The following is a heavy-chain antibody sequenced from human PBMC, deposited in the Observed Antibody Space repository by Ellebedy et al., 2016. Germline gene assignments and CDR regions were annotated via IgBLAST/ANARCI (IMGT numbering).Heavy chain of an antibody. V-gene: IGHV4-34*01. D-gene: IGHD6-19*01. CDR3: ARGPDRLIAVAVDR. CDR2: INHSGST. Sequence: SETLSLTCTVSGGSISSYYWSWIRQPPGKGLEWIGEINHSGSTNYNPSLKSRVTISVDTSKNQFSLKLSSVTAADTAVYYCARGPDRLIAVAVDRWGQGTLVTVSS. CDR1: GGSISSYY. J-gene: IGHJ5*02.